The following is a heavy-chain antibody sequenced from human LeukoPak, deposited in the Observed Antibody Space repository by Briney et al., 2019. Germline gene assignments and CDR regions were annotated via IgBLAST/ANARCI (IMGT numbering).Heavy chain of an antibody. J-gene: IGHJ4*02. CDR2: INPNSGGT. Sequence: ASVKVSCKASGYTFTSYYMHWVRQAPGQGLEWMGWINPNSGGTNYAQKFQGRVTMTRDTSISTAYMELSRLRSDDTAVYYCARAFYSYGSYYFDYWGQGTLVTVSS. CDR3: ARAFYSYGSYYFDY. D-gene: IGHD5-18*01. V-gene: IGHV1-2*02. CDR1: GYTFTSYY.